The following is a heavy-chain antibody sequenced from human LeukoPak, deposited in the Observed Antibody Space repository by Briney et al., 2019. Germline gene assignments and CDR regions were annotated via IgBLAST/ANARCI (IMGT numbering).Heavy chain of an antibody. D-gene: IGHD5-12*01. CDR2: ISGSGGST. CDR1: VFTFSSYA. V-gene: IGHV3-23*01. J-gene: IGHJ4*02. Sequence: GGSLRLSCAASVFTFSSYAMSWVRQAPGKGLEWVSAISGSGGSTYYADPVKGRFTISRDNSKNTLYLQMNSLRAEDTAVYYCAKDALVATIPSYIDYWGQGTLVTVSS. CDR3: AKDALVATIPSYIDY.